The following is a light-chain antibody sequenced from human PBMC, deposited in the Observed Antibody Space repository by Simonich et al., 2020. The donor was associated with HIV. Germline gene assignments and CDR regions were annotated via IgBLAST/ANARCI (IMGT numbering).Light chain of an antibody. V-gene: IGLV2-23*02. CDR3: SAYAGTGTLV. CDR1: SSDIGTYNY. CDR2: DVR. Sequence: QSALTQPASVSGSPGQSITTSCTGTSSDIGTYNYVSWYQQHPGKAPKLMIYDVRKRPSGFSNRFSGSKSGNTASLTISGLQAEDEADYYCSAYAGTGTLVFGGGTKLTVL. J-gene: IGLJ2*01.